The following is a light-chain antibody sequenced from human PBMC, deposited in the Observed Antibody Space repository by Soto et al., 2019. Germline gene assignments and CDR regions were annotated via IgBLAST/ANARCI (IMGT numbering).Light chain of an antibody. V-gene: IGLV6-57*01. CDR3: QTYDSSSLWV. CDR2: EDN. Sequence: NFMLTQPHSVSASPGKTVTISCTSSSGSIASNFVQWYQRRPGSSPTTVIYEDNQRPSGVPDRFSGSIDYSSNSASLTISGLKTEDEADYYCQTYDSSSLWVFGGGTKLTVL. CDR1: SGSIASNF. J-gene: IGLJ3*02.